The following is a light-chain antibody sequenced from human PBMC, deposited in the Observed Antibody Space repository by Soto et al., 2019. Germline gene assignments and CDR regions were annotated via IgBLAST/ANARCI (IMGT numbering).Light chain of an antibody. V-gene: IGKV3-15*01. Sequence: EVVMTQSPVNLSVSPGERATLSCRASQSVSTHLAWYQQKPGQAPKLLIYAASTRVTGISAKFSGSGSGTAFSLTISSLQSEDFGIYYCLQYNDWPVYTFGQGTNVDVK. J-gene: IGKJ1*01. CDR1: QSVSTH. CDR2: AAS. CDR3: LQYNDWPVYT.